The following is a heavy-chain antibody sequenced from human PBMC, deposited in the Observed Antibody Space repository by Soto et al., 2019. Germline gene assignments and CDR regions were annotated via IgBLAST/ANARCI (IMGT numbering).Heavy chain of an antibody. CDR3: ATYGGDSGGYEYFQR. CDR2: ISGSSDT. CDR1: GFTFTSYG. D-gene: IGHD4-17*01. J-gene: IGHJ1*01. V-gene: IGHV3-23*01. Sequence: EVQLLESGGGLEPPGGSLRLSCVTSGFTFTSYGMSWVRQAPGKGLEWVSAISGSSDTYYSDAVKGRFTISRDNSRSTLYLQMNSLRAECTAVYYCATYGGDSGGYEYFQRWGQGCLVTVSS.